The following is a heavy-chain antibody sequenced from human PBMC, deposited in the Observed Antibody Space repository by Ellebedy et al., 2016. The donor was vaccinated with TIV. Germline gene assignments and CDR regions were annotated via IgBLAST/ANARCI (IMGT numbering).Heavy chain of an antibody. V-gene: IGHV4-59*01. CDR3: ARDPTGEKAFDI. J-gene: IGHJ3*02. D-gene: IGHD7-27*01. Sequence: SETLSLTXTVSGGSISSYYWSWIRQPPGKGLEWIGYIYYSGSTNYNPSLKSRVTISVDTSKNQFSLKLSSVTAADTAVYYCARDPTGEKAFDIWGQGTMVTVSS. CDR2: IYYSGST. CDR1: GGSISSYY.